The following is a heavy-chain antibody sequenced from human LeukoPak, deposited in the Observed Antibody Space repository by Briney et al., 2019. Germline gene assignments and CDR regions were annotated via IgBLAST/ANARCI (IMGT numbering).Heavy chain of an antibody. CDR2: IYSGGST. CDR1: GFTVSSNY. V-gene: IGHV3-53*01. Sequence: PGGSLRLSCAASGFTVSSNYMSWVRQAPGKGLEWVSVIYSGGSTYYAASVKGRFTISRDNSKNTLYLQMNSLRAEDTAVYYCARDNELGYCSSTSCPFGMDVWGQGTTVTVSS. CDR3: ARDNELGYCSSTSCPFGMDV. D-gene: IGHD2-2*01. J-gene: IGHJ6*02.